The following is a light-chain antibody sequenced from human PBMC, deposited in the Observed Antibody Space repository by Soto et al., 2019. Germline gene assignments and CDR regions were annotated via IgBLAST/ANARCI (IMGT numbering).Light chain of an antibody. CDR3: CSYAGSSTLYV. J-gene: IGLJ1*01. CDR2: EVS. Sequence: QSALTQPASVSGSPGQSITISCTGTSSDVGSYNIVSWYQQHPGKAPKLMIYEVSKRPSGVSNRFSGSKSGNTASLTISGLQAEDEGDYYCCSYAGSSTLYVFGTGTKLTVL. CDR1: SSDVGSYNI. V-gene: IGLV2-23*02.